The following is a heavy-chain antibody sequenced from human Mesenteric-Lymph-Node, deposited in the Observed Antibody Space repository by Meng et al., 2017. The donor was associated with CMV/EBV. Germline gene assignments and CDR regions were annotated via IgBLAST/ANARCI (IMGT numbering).Heavy chain of an antibody. CDR1: GFTFSSYG. CDR3: AKQDFSNWFDP. CDR2: ISYDGSNK. J-gene: IGHJ5*02. V-gene: IGHV3-30*18. D-gene: IGHD3/OR15-3a*01. Sequence: LSCAASGFTFSSYGMHWVRQAPGEGLEWVAVISYDGSNKYYADSVKGRFTISRDNSKNTLYLQMNSLRAEDTAVYYCAKQDFSNWFDPWGQGTLVTVSS.